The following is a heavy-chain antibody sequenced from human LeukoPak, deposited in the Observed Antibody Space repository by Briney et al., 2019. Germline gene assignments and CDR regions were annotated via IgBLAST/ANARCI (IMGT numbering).Heavy chain of an antibody. Sequence: PSETLSLTCTVSGGSISSGSYYWRWTRQPPGKGLEWIGSIYYRGSTYYNPSLKSRVTISEDTSKNQFSLKLSSVTAADTAVYYCARVDSSWYYFDYWGQGTLVTVSS. CDR3: ARVDSSWYYFDY. D-gene: IGHD6-13*01. J-gene: IGHJ4*02. CDR2: IYYRGST. V-gene: IGHV4-39*07. CDR1: GGSISSGSYY.